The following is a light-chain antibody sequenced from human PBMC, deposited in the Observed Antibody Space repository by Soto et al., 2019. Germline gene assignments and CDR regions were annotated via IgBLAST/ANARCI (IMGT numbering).Light chain of an antibody. CDR3: CSYTTSSTYV. Sequence: QSVLTQPASVSGSPGQSITVSCSGTSSDVGRYNYVSWYQQHPGKAPKLMIYEVNNRPSGVSNRFSGSKSDNTASLTISGLQAEDEADYYCCSYTTSSTYVFXTGTKLTVL. J-gene: IGLJ1*01. CDR2: EVN. CDR1: SSDVGRYNY. V-gene: IGLV2-14*01.